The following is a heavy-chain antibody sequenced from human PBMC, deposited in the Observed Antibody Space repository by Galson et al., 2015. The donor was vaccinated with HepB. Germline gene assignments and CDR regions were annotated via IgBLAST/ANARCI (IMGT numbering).Heavy chain of an antibody. J-gene: IGHJ4*02. D-gene: IGHD3-16*01. CDR1: GFTFSSYG. CDR2: ISYDGSNK. Sequence: SLRLSCAASGFTFSSYGMHWVRQAPGKGLEWVAVISYDGSNKYYADSVKGRFTISRDNSKNTLYLQMNSLRAEDTAVYYCAKDIGGPFDYWGQGTLVTVSS. CDR3: AKDIGGPFDY. V-gene: IGHV3-30*18.